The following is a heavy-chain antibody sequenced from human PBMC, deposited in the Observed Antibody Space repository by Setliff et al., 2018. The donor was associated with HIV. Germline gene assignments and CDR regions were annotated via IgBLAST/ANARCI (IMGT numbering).Heavy chain of an antibody. Sequence: PSETLSLTCSVSGGVSGGDMGVHDWSWIRQPPGKGLEWIGYIYDNEKTFYNPSLKSRVTITVDTSKNQFSLKLNSVTAADTAVYYCARADCSGGSCYSPGYWGQGTLVTVSS. CDR2: IYDNEKT. CDR1: GGVSGGDMGVHD. D-gene: IGHD2-15*01. CDR3: ARADCSGGSCYSPGY. V-gene: IGHV4-61*08. J-gene: IGHJ4*02.